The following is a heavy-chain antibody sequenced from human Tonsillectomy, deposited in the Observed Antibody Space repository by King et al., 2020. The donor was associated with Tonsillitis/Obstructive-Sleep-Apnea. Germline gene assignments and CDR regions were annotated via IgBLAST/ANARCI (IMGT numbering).Heavy chain of an antibody. D-gene: IGHD3-3*01. CDR1: GGSFSGYY. J-gene: IGHJ4*02. V-gene: IGHV4-34*01. Sequence: VQLQQWGAGLLKPSETLSLTCAVYGGSFSGYYWSWIRQPPGKGLEWIGEINHSGSTNYNPSLKSRVTISVDTSKNQFSLKLRSLTAADTAVYYCARGPLPAEGVTIFGVGISYYFDYWGQGTLVTVSS. CDR2: INHSGST. CDR3: ARGPLPAEGVTIFGVGISYYFDY.